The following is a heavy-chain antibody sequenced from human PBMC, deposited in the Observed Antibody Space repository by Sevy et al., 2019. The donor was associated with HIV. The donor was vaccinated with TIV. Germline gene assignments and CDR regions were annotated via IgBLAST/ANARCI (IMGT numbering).Heavy chain of an antibody. CDR2: ISGSGSFT. J-gene: IGHJ4*02. CDR3: AKEGQGEYYDSSGSFDY. V-gene: IGHV3-23*01. D-gene: IGHD3-22*01. Sequence: GGSLRLSCAASGFTFSSYAMSWVRQAPGKGLEWVSSISGSGSFTYYADSVKGHFTISRDNSKNTLYLQMTSLRAEDTAVYYCAKEGQGEYYDSSGSFDYWGQGTLVNVSS. CDR1: GFTFSSYA.